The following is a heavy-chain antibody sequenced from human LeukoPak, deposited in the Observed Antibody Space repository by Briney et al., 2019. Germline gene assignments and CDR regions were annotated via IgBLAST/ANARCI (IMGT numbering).Heavy chain of an antibody. J-gene: IGHJ4*02. Sequence: GGSLRLSCAASGFTFSSYAMSWVRQAPGKGLEWVSGISGSGGSTYYADSVKGRFTISRDNSKNTLYLQMNSLRAEDMAVYYCAKDDYYDSSGSFDYWGQGTLVTVSS. V-gene: IGHV3-23*01. D-gene: IGHD3-22*01. CDR1: GFTFSSYA. CDR2: ISGSGGST. CDR3: AKDDYYDSSGSFDY.